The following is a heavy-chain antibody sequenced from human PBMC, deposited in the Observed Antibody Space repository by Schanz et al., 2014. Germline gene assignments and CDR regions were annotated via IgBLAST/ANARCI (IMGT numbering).Heavy chain of an antibody. D-gene: IGHD1-1*01. Sequence: EVQLLESGGGLVQPGGSLRLSCAASGLIFSNYVMSWVRQAPGKGLEWVSTIGTSGGTNYAESVKGRFTISRDNSKNTLYLEMNSLRAEDTALYYCARDRRNADLDYWGQGTLVTDSS. J-gene: IGHJ4*02. CDR2: IGTSGGT. V-gene: IGHV3-23*01. CDR1: GLIFSNYV. CDR3: ARDRRNADLDY.